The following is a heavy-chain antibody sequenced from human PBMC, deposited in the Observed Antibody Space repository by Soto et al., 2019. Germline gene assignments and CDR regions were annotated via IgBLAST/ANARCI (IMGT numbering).Heavy chain of an antibody. CDR1: GFIFNGYG. CDR3: ARWGCSGSNCNLNQRSFDL. V-gene: IGHV3-33*01. Sequence: QVQLVESGGGVVQPGRSLRLSCAASGFIFNGYGMHWVRQAPGKGLEWVAVIWDDGSNKYYADSVNGRFNFSRDNSKNTMSLQMNSLRVEDTAIYYCARWGCSGSNCNLNQRSFDLWGQGTLVTVSS. CDR2: IWDDGSNK. J-gene: IGHJ4*02. D-gene: IGHD2-15*01.